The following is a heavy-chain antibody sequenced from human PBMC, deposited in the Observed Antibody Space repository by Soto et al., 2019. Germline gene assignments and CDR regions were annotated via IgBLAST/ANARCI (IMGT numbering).Heavy chain of an antibody. V-gene: IGHV4-59*08. CDR1: DGNSISHD. CDR2: IYYSGST. Sequence: XVPNCVTRTVADGNSISHDVRCIRKKKRKGLEWIGYIYYSGSTNYNPSLKSRVTISVDTSKNQFSLKLSSVTAADTAVYYCARLLSDSSSWYEDWFDPWGQGTLVTVSS. D-gene: IGHD6-13*01. CDR3: ARLLSDSSSWYEDWFDP. J-gene: IGHJ5*02.